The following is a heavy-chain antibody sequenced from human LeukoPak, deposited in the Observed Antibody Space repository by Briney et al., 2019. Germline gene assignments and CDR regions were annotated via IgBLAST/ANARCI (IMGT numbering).Heavy chain of an antibody. V-gene: IGHV3-7*01. J-gene: IGHJ4*02. D-gene: IGHD1-26*01. CDR1: GFTFSSYW. CDR3: ARDLGTYYFDY. Sequence: GGSLRLSCAASGFTFSSYWMSWVRQAPGKGLEWVANIKQDGSEKYYVDSLKGRFTISRDNAKNSLYLQMNSLRAEDTAVYYCARDLGTYYFDYWGQGTLVTVSS. CDR2: IKQDGSEK.